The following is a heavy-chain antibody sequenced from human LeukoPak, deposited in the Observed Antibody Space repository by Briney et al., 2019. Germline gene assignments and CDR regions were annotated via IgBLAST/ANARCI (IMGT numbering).Heavy chain of an antibody. CDR2: IRSKANSYAT. V-gene: IGHV3-73*01. J-gene: IGHJ4*02. CDR1: GFTFSGSA. CDR3: TRLPHYGSGSV. Sequence: GGSLRLSCAASGFTFSGSAMHWVRPASGKGLEWVGRIRSKANSYATAYAASVKGRFTISRDDSKNTAYLQMNSLKTEDTAVYYCTRLPHYGSGSVWGQGTLVTVSS. D-gene: IGHD3-10*01.